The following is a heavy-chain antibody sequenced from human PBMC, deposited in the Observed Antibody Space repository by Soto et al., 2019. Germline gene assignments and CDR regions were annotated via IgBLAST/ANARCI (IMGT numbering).Heavy chain of an antibody. CDR1: GYTFTSYY. CDR3: ARDIMVRGVISVSGVGLDY. J-gene: IGHJ4*02. CDR2: INPSGGST. D-gene: IGHD3-10*01. Sequence: ASVKVSCKASGYTFTSYYMHWVRQAPGQGLEWMGIINPSGGSTSYAQKFQGRVTMTRDTSTSTVYMELSSLRSEDTAVYYCARDIMVRGVISVSGVGLDYWGQGTLVTVSS. V-gene: IGHV1-46*03.